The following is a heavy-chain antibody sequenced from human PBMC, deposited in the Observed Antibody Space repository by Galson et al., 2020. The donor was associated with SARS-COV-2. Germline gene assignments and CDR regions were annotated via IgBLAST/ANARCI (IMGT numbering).Heavy chain of an antibody. CDR1: GYRFTNHW. J-gene: IGHJ4*02. D-gene: IGHD3-10*01. CDR2: IHPADSDT. CDR3: ARLTVYGGQYDL. Sequence: GESLKLSCKASGYRFTNHWIAWVRQMSGKGLEWMGFIHPADSDTRYRPSLQGHVTISVDKSTNTAYLQWNSLKASDTATYYCARLTVYGGQYDLWGQGTLVTGSS. V-gene: IGHV5-51*01.